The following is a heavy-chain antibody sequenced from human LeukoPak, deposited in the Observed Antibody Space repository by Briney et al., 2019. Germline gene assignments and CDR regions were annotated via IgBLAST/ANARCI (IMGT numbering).Heavy chain of an antibody. CDR2: IYSGGST. Sequence: GGSLRLSCAAPGFTVSSNYMSWVRQAPGKGLEWVSVIYSGGSTYYADSVKGRFTISRDNSKNTLYLQMNSLRAEDTAVYYCARGRRYDIWVSGAFDIWGQGTMVTVSS. CDR3: ARGRRYDIWVSGAFDI. J-gene: IGHJ3*02. CDR1: GFTVSSNY. D-gene: IGHD3-9*01. V-gene: IGHV3-66*01.